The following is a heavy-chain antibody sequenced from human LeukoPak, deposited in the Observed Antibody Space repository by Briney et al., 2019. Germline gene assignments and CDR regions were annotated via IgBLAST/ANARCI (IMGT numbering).Heavy chain of an antibody. Sequence: ASLKLSCKASGYTFTNYDINWVRQATGQGLEWMGWMNPNSGNTDYAQKFQGRVTMTRNTSISTAYMELNSLTAEDTAVYYCASDTSHTGGYYNREDAFDVWGQGTMVTVSS. CDR1: GYTFTNYD. CDR3: ASDTSHTGGYYNREDAFDV. J-gene: IGHJ3*01. CDR2: MNPNSGNT. D-gene: IGHD3-22*01. V-gene: IGHV1-8*01.